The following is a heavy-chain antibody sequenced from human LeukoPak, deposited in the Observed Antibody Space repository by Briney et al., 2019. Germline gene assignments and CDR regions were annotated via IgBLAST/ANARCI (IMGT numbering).Heavy chain of an antibody. Sequence: PGRSLRLSCAASGFTFDDYAMHWVRQAPGKGLEWVSGISWNSGSIGYADSVKGRFTISRDNSKNTLYLQMNSLRAEDTAVYYCAKDSSGYRNYFDYWGQGTLVTVSS. CDR1: GFTFDDYA. CDR3: AKDSSGYRNYFDY. V-gene: IGHV3-9*01. D-gene: IGHD3-22*01. CDR2: ISWNSGSI. J-gene: IGHJ4*02.